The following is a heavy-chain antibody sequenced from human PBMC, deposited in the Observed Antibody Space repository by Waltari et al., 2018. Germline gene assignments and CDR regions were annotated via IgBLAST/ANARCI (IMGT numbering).Heavy chain of an antibody. CDR2: IYHSGVT. D-gene: IGHD2-21*01. CDR3: ARREHIVVVIAHDAFDI. V-gene: IGHV4-38-2*01. Sequence: QVQLQESGPGLVKPSETLSLTCAVSGYSISSGYYWGWIRQPPGKGLEWIGSIYHSGVTYYNPSLRSRVTISVDTSKNQFSLKLSSVTAADTAVYYCARREHIVVVIAHDAFDIWGQGTMVTVSS. J-gene: IGHJ3*02. CDR1: GYSISSGYY.